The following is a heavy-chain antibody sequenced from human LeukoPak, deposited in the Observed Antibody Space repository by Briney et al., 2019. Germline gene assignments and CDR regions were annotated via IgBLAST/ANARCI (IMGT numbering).Heavy chain of an antibody. CDR3: AKDSRVSRPYYFDY. V-gene: IGHV3-23*01. Sequence: GGSLRLSCAASGFTFSSYAMSCVRQAPGKGLEWFSAITGGGDDTYYADSVEGRFTIYRDNSKNTLYLQMNSLRAEDTAVYYCAKDSRVSRPYYFDYWVQGTLVTVSS. CDR1: GFTFSSYA. D-gene: IGHD6-6*01. J-gene: IGHJ4*02. CDR2: ITGGGDDT.